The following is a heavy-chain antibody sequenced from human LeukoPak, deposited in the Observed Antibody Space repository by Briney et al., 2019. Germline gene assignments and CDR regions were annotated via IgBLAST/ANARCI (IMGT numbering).Heavy chain of an antibody. J-gene: IGHJ4*02. CDR2: INHSGST. V-gene: IGHV4-34*01. D-gene: IGHD3-22*01. CDR1: GGSFSGYY. CDR3: ARGKHASSGRDFDY. Sequence: PSETLSLTCAVYGGSFSGYYWSWIRQPPGKGLEWIGEINHSGSTNYNPSLKSRVTISVDTSKNQFSLKLSSVTAADTAVYYCARGKHASSGRDFDYWGQGTLVTVSS.